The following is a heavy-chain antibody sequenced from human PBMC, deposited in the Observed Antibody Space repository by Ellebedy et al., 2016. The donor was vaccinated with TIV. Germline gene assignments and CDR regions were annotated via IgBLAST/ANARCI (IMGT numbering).Heavy chain of an antibody. CDR2: IYYTGTT. CDR3: ARIGGVSFGERPIDY. Sequence: PGGSLRLSCIVSGGSISRYYWSWIRQPPGRGLEWIGNIYYTGTTNYNPSLQSRVTISLDTSKNQFSLRLTSVTAADTAVYYCARIGGVSFGERPIDYWGQGTLFTVSS. V-gene: IGHV4-59*01. D-gene: IGHD3-10*01. J-gene: IGHJ4*02. CDR1: GGSISRYY.